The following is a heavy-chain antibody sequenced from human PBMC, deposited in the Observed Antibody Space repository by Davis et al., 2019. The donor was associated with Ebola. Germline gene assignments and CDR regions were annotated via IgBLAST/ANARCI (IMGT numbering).Heavy chain of an antibody. J-gene: IGHJ6*02. V-gene: IGHV3-30*18. D-gene: IGHD5-18*01. Sequence: GESLKISCAASGFTFSSYGMHWVRQAPGKGLEWVAVISYDGSNKYYADSVKGRFTISRDNSKNTLYLQMNSLRAEDTAVYYCAKDPMGYSYGWIRYYYYGMDVWGQGTTVTVSS. CDR3: AKDPMGYSYGWIRYYYYGMDV. CDR2: ISYDGSNK. CDR1: GFTFSSYG.